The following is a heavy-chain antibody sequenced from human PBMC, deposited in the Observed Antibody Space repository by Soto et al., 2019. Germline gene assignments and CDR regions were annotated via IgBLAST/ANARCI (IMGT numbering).Heavy chain of an antibody. D-gene: IGHD5-18*01. V-gene: IGHV1-2*04. CDR2: INPNSGGT. CDR1: GYTFTGYY. Sequence: ASVKVSCKASGYTFTGYYMHWVRQAPGQGLEWMGWINPNSGGTNYAQKFQGWVTMTRDTSISTAYMELSRLRSGDTAVYYCARMSDTAMDELDYWGQGTLVTVSS. CDR3: ARMSDTAMDELDY. J-gene: IGHJ4*02.